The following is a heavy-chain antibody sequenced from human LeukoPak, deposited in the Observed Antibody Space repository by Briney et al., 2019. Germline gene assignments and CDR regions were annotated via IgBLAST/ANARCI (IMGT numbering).Heavy chain of an antibody. J-gene: IGHJ4*02. V-gene: IGHV1-3*01. D-gene: IGHD6-13*01. CDR2: INAGNGNT. CDR1: GYTFTSYA. CDR3: AREVGISSSWYGSAVDY. Sequence: ASVKVSCKASGYTFTSYAMHWVRQAPGQRLEWMGWINAGNGNTKYSQKFQGRVTITRDTSASTAYMELSSLRSEDTAVYYCAREVGISSSWYGSAVDYWGQGTLVTVSS.